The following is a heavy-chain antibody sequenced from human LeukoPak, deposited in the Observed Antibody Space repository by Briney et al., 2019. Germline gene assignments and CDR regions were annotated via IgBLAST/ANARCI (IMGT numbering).Heavy chain of an antibody. J-gene: IGHJ4*02. Sequence: ASVKVSCKASGYTFTSYYMHWVRQAPGQGLEWMGIINPSGGSTSYAQKFQGRVTMTRDTSTSTVYMELSSLRSEDTAVYYCARAEDGYGSGRPIDYWAREPWLPSPQ. D-gene: IGHD3-10*01. CDR2: INPSGGST. CDR1: GYTFTSYY. CDR3: ARAEDGYGSGRPIDY. V-gene: IGHV1-46*01.